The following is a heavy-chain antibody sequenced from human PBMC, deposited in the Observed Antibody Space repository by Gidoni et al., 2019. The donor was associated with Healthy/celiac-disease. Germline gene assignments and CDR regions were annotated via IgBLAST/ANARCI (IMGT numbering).Heavy chain of an antibody. D-gene: IGHD3-10*01. V-gene: IGHV1-2*02. CDR1: GYPFTGSY. CDR2: INPNSGGT. Sequence: QVQLVQSGAEVKQPGASVKVSCKATGYPFTGSYMHWVRQAPGQGLEWMGWINPNSGGTNDAQKFQGRVTMTRDTSISTAYMEMSRLRSDDTAVYYCAMGNCQVTMVKGCANWFDPWGQGTLVTVSS. CDR3: AMGNCQVTMVKGCANWFDP. J-gene: IGHJ5*02.